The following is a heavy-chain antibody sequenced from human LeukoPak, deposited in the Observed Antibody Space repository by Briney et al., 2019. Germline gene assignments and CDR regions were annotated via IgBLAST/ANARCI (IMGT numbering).Heavy chain of an antibody. Sequence: GGSLRLSCAASGFTFSQYSMNWVRQAPGKGLEWVGRIKSKTDGGTTDYAAPVKGRFTISRDDSKNTLYLQMNSLKTEDTAVYYCTTDQWLVPGVDYWGQGTLVTVSS. J-gene: IGHJ4*02. D-gene: IGHD6-19*01. CDR2: IKSKTDGGTT. CDR1: GFTFSQYS. V-gene: IGHV3-15*07. CDR3: TTDQWLVPGVDY.